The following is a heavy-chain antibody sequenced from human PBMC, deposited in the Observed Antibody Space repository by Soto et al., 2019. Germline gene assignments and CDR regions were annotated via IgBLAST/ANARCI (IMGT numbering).Heavy chain of an antibody. D-gene: IGHD2-8*02. CDR1: EFRFGSYA. V-gene: IGHV3-23*01. J-gene: IGHJ6*02. CDR2: ISGSGGRP. Sequence: EVQLLESGGGVVQPGGSLRLSCVASEFRFGSYAMSWVRQAPGKGLEWVSGISGSGGRPYYPDCVKGRFTISRVNSENTVYGHMRGLRADDTAIYTGAFVVYTCGQSFGLDVWGQGTTVTVSS. CDR3: AFVVYTCGQSFGLDV.